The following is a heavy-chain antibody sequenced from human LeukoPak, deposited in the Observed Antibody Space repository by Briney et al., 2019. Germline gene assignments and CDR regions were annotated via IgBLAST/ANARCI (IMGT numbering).Heavy chain of an antibody. CDR2: ISGSGGST. CDR3: AKVEGAVYYYDSSGYYDY. D-gene: IGHD3-22*01. J-gene: IGHJ4*02. CDR1: GITFSSYA. Sequence: GGSLRLSCAASGITFSSYAMSWVRQAPGKGLEWVSAISGSGGSTYYADSVKGRFTISRDNSKNTLYLQMNSLRAEDTAVYYCAKVEGAVYYYDSSGYYDYWGQGTLVTVSS. V-gene: IGHV3-23*01.